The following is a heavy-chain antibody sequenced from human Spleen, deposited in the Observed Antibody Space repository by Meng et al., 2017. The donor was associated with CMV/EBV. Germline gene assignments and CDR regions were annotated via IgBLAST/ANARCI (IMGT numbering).Heavy chain of an antibody. CDR1: GGSVSSGSFY. CDR3: ASLYCSSTSCYLNWFDP. D-gene: IGHD2-2*01. Sequence: SETLSLTCTVSGGSVSSGSFYWSWIRQPPGKGLEWIGYIYYSGSSNYNPSLKSRVTISVDTSKNQFSLKLSSVTAADTAVYYCASLYCSSTSCYLNWFDPWGQGTLVTVSS. V-gene: IGHV4-61*01. J-gene: IGHJ5*02. CDR2: IYYSGSS.